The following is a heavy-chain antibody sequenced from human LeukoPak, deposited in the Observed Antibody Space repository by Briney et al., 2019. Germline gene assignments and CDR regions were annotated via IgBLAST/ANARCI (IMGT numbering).Heavy chain of an antibody. J-gene: IGHJ4*02. CDR1: GGSISSSSYY. CDR2: IYYSGSA. D-gene: IGHD3-10*01. CDR3: ARRPPQFLWFGEPYDY. V-gene: IGHV4-39*07. Sequence: SETLSLTCTVSGGSISSSSYYWGWIRQPPGKGLEWIGSIYYSGSAYYNPSLKSRVTISVDTSKNQFSLKLSSVTAADTAVYYCARRPPQFLWFGEPYDYWGQGTLVTVSS.